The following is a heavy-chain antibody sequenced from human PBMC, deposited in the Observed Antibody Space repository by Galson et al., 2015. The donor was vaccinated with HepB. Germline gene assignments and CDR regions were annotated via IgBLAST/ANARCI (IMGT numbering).Heavy chain of an antibody. J-gene: IGHJ4*02. CDR3: AKVAMTTVSNDKGPDTAMVVTLMDY. D-gene: IGHD5-18*01. Sequence: SLRLSCAASGFTFSSYGMHWVRQAPGKGLEWVAVISYDGSNKYYADSVKGRFTISRDNSKNTLYLQMNSLRAEDTAVYYCAKVAMTTVSNDKGPDTAMVVTLMDYWGQGTLVTVSS. CDR2: ISYDGSNK. CDR1: GFTFSSYG. V-gene: IGHV3-30*18.